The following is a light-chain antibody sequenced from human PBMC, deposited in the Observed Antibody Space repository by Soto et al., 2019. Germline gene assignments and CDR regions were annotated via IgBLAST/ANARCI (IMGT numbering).Light chain of an antibody. CDR1: SSDVGGYNY. J-gene: IGLJ1*01. CDR3: SSYAGSSTQV. Sequence: QSALTQPASVSGSPGQSITISCTGTSSDVGGYNYVSWYQQHPGKAPKLMIYDVSVRPSGFSNRFSASKSGNTASLTISGLQAEDEADYYCSSYAGSSTQVFGTGTKVTVL. CDR2: DVS. V-gene: IGLV2-14*03.